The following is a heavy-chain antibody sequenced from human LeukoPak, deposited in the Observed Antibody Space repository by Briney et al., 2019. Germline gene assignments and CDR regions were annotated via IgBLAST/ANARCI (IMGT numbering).Heavy chain of an antibody. D-gene: IGHD3-10*01. CDR2: ISSSSSTI. CDR3: ARELSQNYYGKPMRGYFDY. Sequence: GGSLRLSCAASGFTFSSYSMNWVRQAPGKGLEWVSYISSSSSTIYYADSVKGRFTISRDNSKNTLYLQMNSLRAEDTAVYYCARELSQNYYGKPMRGYFDYWGQGTLVTVSS. J-gene: IGHJ4*02. CDR1: GFTFSSYS. V-gene: IGHV3-48*01.